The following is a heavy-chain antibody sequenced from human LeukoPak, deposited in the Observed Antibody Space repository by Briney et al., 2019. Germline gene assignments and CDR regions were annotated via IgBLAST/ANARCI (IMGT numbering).Heavy chain of an antibody. Sequence: SQTLSLTCAVSGGSLSSGGYSWSWIRQPPGKGLEWIGYIYHSGSTYYNPSLKSRVTISVDRSKNQFSLKLSSVTAADTAVYYCARGSRGLHFDYWGQGTLVTVSS. CDR3: ARGSRGLHFDY. J-gene: IGHJ4*02. CDR2: IYHSGST. D-gene: IGHD3-16*01. V-gene: IGHV4-30-2*01. CDR1: GGSLSSGGYS.